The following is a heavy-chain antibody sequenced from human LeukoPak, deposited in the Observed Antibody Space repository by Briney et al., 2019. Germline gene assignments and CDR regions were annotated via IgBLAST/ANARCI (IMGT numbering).Heavy chain of an antibody. CDR1: GFTFSASA. J-gene: IGHJ4*02. V-gene: IGHV3-73*01. CDR3: WSVMVLTGDFDH. Sequence: GGSLKLSCAASGFTFSASALHWVRQGSGKGLEWVGRIRSGGSGYATEYAAPVKGRFTISRDDSKNTAYLQMNSLKTEDTAVYYCWSVMVLTGDFDHWGQGTLVTVSS. D-gene: IGHD3-9*01. CDR2: IRSGGSGYAT.